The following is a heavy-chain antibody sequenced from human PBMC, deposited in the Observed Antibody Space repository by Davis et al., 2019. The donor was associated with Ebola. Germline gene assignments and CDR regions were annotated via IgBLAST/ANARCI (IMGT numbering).Heavy chain of an antibody. V-gene: IGHV1-69*02. CDR3: ARVATYYDSSGYYGVNFADYYYYGMDV. D-gene: IGHD3-22*01. Sequence: AASVKVSCKASGGTFSSYTISWVRQAPGQGLEWMGRIIPILGIANYAQKFQGKVTITADKSTSTAYMELSSLRSEDTAVYYCARVATYYDSSGYYGVNFADYYYYGMDVWGKGTTVAVSS. CDR2: IIPILGIA. CDR1: GGTFSSYT. J-gene: IGHJ6*04.